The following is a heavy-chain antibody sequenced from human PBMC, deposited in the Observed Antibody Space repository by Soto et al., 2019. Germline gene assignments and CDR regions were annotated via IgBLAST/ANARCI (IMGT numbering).Heavy chain of an antibody. CDR1: GGSFSGYY. J-gene: IGHJ3*02. CDR3: ARRGSFFACDI. CDR2: INHSGST. V-gene: IGHV4-34*01. D-gene: IGHD6-6*01. Sequence: SETLSLTCAVYGGSFSGYYWSWIRQPPGQGLEWIGEINHSGSTNYNPSLKSRVTISGDTSKNQFSLKLSSVTAADTAVYYCARRGSFFACDIWGQGTMVTVSS.